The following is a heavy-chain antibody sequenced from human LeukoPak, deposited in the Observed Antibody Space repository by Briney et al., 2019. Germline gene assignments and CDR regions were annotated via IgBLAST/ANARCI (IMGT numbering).Heavy chain of an antibody. CDR1: GGSFSDYY. D-gene: IGHD6-19*01. CDR3: ARGSSGWYPHYYFDY. Sequence: SETLSLTCAVYGGSFSDYYWSWIRQSPGKGLEWIGEINHTGSTKYNPSLKSRVTISVDTSKNQFSLKLSSMTAADTAVYYCARGSSGWYPHYYFDYWGQGTLVTVSS. J-gene: IGHJ4*02. CDR2: INHTGST. V-gene: IGHV4-34*01.